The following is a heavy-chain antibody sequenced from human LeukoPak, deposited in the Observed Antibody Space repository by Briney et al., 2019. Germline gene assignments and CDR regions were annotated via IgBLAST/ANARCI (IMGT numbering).Heavy chain of an antibody. J-gene: IGHJ5*02. CDR2: IYHSGST. D-gene: IGHD2-2*01. CDR1: GYSISSGYY. CDR3: ARTAVPGTNLYNWFDP. V-gene: IGHV4-38-2*02. Sequence: SETLSLTCTVSGYSISSGYYWGWIRQPPGKGLEWIGSIYHSGSTYYNPSLKSRVTISVDTSKNQFSLKLSSVTAADTAVYYCARTAVPGTNLYNWFDPWGQGTLVTVSS.